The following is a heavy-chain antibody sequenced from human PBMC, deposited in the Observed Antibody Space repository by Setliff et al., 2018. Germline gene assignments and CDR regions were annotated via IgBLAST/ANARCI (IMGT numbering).Heavy chain of an antibody. CDR2: IIPILGIA. D-gene: IGHD3-22*01. CDR1: GYTFTSYA. V-gene: IGHV1-69*10. CDR3: ATDPHYDSSAYYSNFDY. Sequence: GASVKVSCKASGYTFTSYAVNWVRQAPGQGLEWMGGIIPILGIANYAQKFQGRVTITADKSTSTAYMELSSLRSGDTAVYYCATDPHYDSSAYYSNFDYWGQGTLVTVSS. J-gene: IGHJ4*02.